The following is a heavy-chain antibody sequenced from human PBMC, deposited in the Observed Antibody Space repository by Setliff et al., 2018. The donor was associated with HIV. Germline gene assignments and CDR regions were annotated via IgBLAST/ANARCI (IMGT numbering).Heavy chain of an antibody. CDR2: IYHSGNT. V-gene: IGHV4-59*08. J-gene: IGHJ6*02. Sequence: SETLSLTCTVSGGSIRSHYWSWIRQPPGKGLEWIGSIYHSGNTYYNPSLKSRVIISVDMSKNQFSLKLTSVTAADTAVFYCARHDASYYKWNDEVIWNHYGLDVWGQGTTVTV. CDR3: ARHDASYYKWNDEVIWNHYGLDV. CDR1: GGSIRSHY. D-gene: IGHD1-20*01.